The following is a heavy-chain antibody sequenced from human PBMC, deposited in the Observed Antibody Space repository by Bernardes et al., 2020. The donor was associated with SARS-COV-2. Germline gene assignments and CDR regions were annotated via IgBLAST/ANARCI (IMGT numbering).Heavy chain of an antibody. CDR1: GFTVSSNY. CDR2: IYSDGNT. CDR3: SRETINWYFDI. Sequence: GSLRLSCAASGFTVSSNYMSWVRQAPGKGLEWVSVIYSDGNTNYAGSVKGRITISRDNSKNTVFLQMNSLRAEDTAVYYCSRETINWYFDIWGRGTLVTVSS. V-gene: IGHV3-66*01. J-gene: IGHJ2*01. D-gene: IGHD2-21*01.